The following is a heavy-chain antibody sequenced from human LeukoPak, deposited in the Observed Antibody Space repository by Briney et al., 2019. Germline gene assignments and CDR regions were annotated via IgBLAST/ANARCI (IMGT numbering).Heavy chain of an antibody. CDR2: VSPNSGNT. CDR3: ARINGRGNGWLRPLDY. D-gene: IGHD6-19*01. J-gene: IGHJ4*02. CDR1: GYTFLHHD. Sequence: ASVEVSCKASGYTFLHHDINWVRQVTGQGLEWMAWVSPNSGNTGYAQKFKGRVTLTIDTSINTAYMELSSLRSEDTGVYYCARINGRGNGWLRPLDYWGQGTLVTVPS. V-gene: IGHV1-8*01.